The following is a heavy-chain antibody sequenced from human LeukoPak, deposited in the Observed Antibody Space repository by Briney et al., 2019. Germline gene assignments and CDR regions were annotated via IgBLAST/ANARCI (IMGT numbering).Heavy chain of an antibody. Sequence: ASVKVSCKASGYTFTSCDINWVRQATGQGLEWMGWMNPNSGNTGYAQKFQGRVTITRNTSISTAYMELSSLRSEDTAVYYCARGWGSSWYEEGYYFDYWGQGTLVTVSS. CDR1: GYTFTSCD. D-gene: IGHD6-13*01. CDR3: ARGWGSSWYEEGYYFDY. CDR2: MNPNSGNT. J-gene: IGHJ4*02. V-gene: IGHV1-8*03.